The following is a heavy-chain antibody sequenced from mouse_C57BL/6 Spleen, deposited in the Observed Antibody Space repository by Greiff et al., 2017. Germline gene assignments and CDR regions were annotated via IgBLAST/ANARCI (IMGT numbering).Heavy chain of an antibody. CDR3: ARGDYFAWFAY. J-gene: IGHJ3*01. CDR2: INPNYGTT. CDR1: GYSFTDYN. D-gene: IGHD2-4*01. Sequence: EVQGVESGPELVKPGASVKISCKASGYSFTDYNMNWVKQSNGKSLEWIGVINPNYGTTSYNQKFKGKATLTVDQSSSTAYMQLNSLTSEDSAVYYWARGDYFAWFAYWGQGTLVTVSA. V-gene: IGHV1-39*01.